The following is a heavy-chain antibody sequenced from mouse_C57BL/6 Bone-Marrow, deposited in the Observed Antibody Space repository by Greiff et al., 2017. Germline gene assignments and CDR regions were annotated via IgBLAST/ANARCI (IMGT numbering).Heavy chain of an antibody. V-gene: IGHV1-4*01. D-gene: IGHD2-2*01. J-gene: IGHJ2*01. CDR2: INPSSGYT. CDR3: ARSPGYEGDY. Sequence: QVQLQQSGAELARPGASVKMSCKASGYTFTSYTMHWVKQRPGQGLEWIGYINPSSGYTKYNQTFKDKATLTADKSSSTAYMQLISLTSEDSAVYDCARSPGYEGDYWGQGTTLTVSS. CDR1: GYTFTSYT.